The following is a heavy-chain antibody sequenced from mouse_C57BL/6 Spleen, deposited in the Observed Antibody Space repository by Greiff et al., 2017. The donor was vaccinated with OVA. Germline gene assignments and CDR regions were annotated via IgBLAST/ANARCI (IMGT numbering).Heavy chain of an antibody. CDR2: INPSNGGT. CDR1: GYTFTSYW. D-gene: IGHD2-3*01. V-gene: IGHV1-53*01. J-gene: IGHJ4*01. Sequence: QVQLKQPGTELVKPGASVKLSCKASGYTFTSYWMHWVKQRPGQGLEWIGNINPSNGGTNYNEKFKSKATLTVDKSSSTAYMQLSSLTSEDSAVYYCARWGIYDGYYDYAMDYWGQGTSVTVSS. CDR3: ARWGIYDGYYDYAMDY.